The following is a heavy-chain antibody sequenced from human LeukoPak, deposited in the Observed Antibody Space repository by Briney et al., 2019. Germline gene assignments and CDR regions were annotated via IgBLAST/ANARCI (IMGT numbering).Heavy chain of an antibody. CDR1: GGSFTGYY. CDR2: INQSGVT. Sequence: KPPETLSLTCAVYGGSFTGYYWCWIRPSPREGLEWLWEINQSGVTNYNPSLRGRATIAVDPSKNQFSLRLGSLTAADTAIYYCARERAVADYYYYMDVWGKGTTVIVSS. D-gene: IGHD6-19*01. CDR3: ARERAVADYYYYMDV. J-gene: IGHJ6*03. V-gene: IGHV4-34*01.